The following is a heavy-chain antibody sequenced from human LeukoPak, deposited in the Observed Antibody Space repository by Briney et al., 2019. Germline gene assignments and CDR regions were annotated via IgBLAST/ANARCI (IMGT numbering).Heavy chain of an antibody. J-gene: IGHJ5*02. CDR2: INHSGST. Sequence: PSETLSLTCAVYGGSFSGYYWSWIRQPPGKGLEWIGEINHSGSTNYNPSLKSRVTISVDTSKNQFSLKLSSVTAADTAVYYCAKDSPFDPWGQGTLVTVSS. D-gene: IGHD6-13*01. V-gene: IGHV4-34*01. CDR3: AKDSPFDP. CDR1: GGSFSGYY.